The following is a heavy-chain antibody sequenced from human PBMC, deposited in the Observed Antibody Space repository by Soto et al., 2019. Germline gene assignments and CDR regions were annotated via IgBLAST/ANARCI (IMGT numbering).Heavy chain of an antibody. Sequence: QVQLVQSGAEVKKPGASVKVSCKASGYTFTSYGISWVRQAPGQGLEWMGWISAYNGNTNYAQKLQGRVTMTTDTSTSTAYMELRSLRSDDTAVYYCARELTTETLTTYFYYGMDVWGQGTTVTVSS. D-gene: IGHD4-17*01. CDR2: ISAYNGNT. CDR1: GYTFTSYG. J-gene: IGHJ6*02. CDR3: ARELTTETLTTYFYYGMDV. V-gene: IGHV1-18*01.